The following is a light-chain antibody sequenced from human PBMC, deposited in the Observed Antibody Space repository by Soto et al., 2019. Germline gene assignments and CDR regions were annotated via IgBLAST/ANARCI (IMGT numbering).Light chain of an antibody. CDR1: SSDVGAYNS. V-gene: IGLV2-14*03. CDR2: DVS. CDR3: SSFTLTSPVV. J-gene: IGLJ3*02. Sequence: QSALTQPASVSGSPGQSITISCTGTSSDVGAYNSVSWYQQHPGRAPKLVIYDVSNRPSGVPNRFSGSKSGNSASLTISGLQADHEADYFCSSFTLTSPVVFGGGTKLTVL.